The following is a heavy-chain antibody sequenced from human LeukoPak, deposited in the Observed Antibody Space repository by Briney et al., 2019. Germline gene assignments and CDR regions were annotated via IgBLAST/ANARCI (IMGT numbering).Heavy chain of an antibody. CDR1: GFTFSSYA. D-gene: IGHD3-10*01. Sequence: GGSLRLSCAASGFTFSSYAMHWVRQAPGKGLEWVAVISYDGSNKYYADSVKGRFTISRDNSKNTLYLQMNSLRAEDTAVYYCAKGIYGSAPQSPFDYWGQGTLVTVSS. CDR3: AKGIYGSAPQSPFDY. CDR2: ISYDGSNK. V-gene: IGHV3-30*04. J-gene: IGHJ4*02.